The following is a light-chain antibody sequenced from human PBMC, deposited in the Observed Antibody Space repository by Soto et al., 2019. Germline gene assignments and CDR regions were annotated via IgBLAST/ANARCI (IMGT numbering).Light chain of an antibody. CDR3: QQRSNWPWT. CDR2: DAS. J-gene: IGKJ1*01. CDR1: QSVSSY. V-gene: IGKV3-11*01. Sequence: EIVLTQSPATLSLSPGERATLSCRASQSVSSYLAWYQQKTGQAPRLLIYDASNRATGIPARFSGSGSGTDFTLPISILEPEDFAVYYCQQRSNWPWTFGQGTKVEIK.